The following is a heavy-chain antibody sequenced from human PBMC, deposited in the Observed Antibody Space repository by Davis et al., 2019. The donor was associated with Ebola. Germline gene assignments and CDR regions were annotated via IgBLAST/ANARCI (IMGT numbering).Heavy chain of an antibody. CDR1: GGTFSSYA. CDR2: IIPIFGTA. V-gene: IGHV1-69*13. J-gene: IGHJ3*02. Sequence: SVKVSCKASGGTFSSYAISWVRQAPGQGLEWMGGIIPIFGTANYAQKFQGRVTITADESTSTAYMELSSLRSEDTAVYYCARRYCSSTSCYQAFDIWGQGTMVTVSS. D-gene: IGHD2-2*01. CDR3: ARRYCSSTSCYQAFDI.